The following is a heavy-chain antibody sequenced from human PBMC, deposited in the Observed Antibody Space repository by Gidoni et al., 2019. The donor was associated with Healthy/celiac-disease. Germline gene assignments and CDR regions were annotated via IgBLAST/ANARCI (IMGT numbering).Heavy chain of an antibody. D-gene: IGHD4-17*01. CDR3: ARNDYGDYDRYYFDY. Sequence: QVQLVQSGAEVKKPGSSVKVSCKASGGTFSSYTISWVRQAPGQGLEWMGRIIPILGIANYAQKFQGRVTITADKSTSTAYMELSSLRSEDTAVYYCARNDYGDYDRYYFDYWGQGTLVTVSS. CDR1: GGTFSSYT. V-gene: IGHV1-69*02. CDR2: IIPILGIA. J-gene: IGHJ4*02.